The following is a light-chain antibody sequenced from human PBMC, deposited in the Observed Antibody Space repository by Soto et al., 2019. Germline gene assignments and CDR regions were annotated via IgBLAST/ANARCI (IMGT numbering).Light chain of an antibody. CDR3: SSYAGNNNFV. CDR2: EVN. Sequence: QSALTQPPSASGSPGQSVTISCTGTSSDVGDYNYVSWYQQHPGKAPKLIIYEVNERPSGVPDRFSGSKSGNTASLTVSGLHAEDEADYYCSSYAGNNNFVFGGGTKLTVL. V-gene: IGLV2-8*01. J-gene: IGLJ2*01. CDR1: SSDVGDYNY.